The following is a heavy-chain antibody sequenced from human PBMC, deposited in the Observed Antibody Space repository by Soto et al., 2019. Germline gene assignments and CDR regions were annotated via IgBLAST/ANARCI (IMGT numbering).Heavy chain of an antibody. CDR2: IYHSGST. J-gene: IGHJ5*02. Sequence: PSETLSLTCAVSGYSISSGYYWGWIRQPPGKGLEWIGSIYHSGSTYYNPSLKSRVTISVDTSKNQFSLKLSSVTAADTAVYYCARASDEQGNTLWLQGPGWFGPWGQGTLVTVSS. V-gene: IGHV4-38-2*01. D-gene: IGHD5-18*01. CDR3: ARASDEQGNTLWLQGPGWFGP. CDR1: GYSISSGYY.